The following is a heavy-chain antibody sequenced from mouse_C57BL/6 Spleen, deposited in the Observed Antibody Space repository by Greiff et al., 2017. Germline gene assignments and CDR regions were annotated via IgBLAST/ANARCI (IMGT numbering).Heavy chain of an antibody. CDR1: GFTFSSYG. CDR3: GSFFDYDYDVRYFDV. Sequence: EVKLVQSGGDLVKPGGSLKLSCAASGFTFSSYGMSWVRQTPDKRLEWVANISRGGSYTYYPDNVKGRFTISRDNAENTLYLQMSSLQYEDTAMYYWGSFFDYDYDVRYFDVWGTGTTVTVSS. CDR2: ISRGGSYT. V-gene: IGHV5-6*01. J-gene: IGHJ1*03. D-gene: IGHD2-4*01.